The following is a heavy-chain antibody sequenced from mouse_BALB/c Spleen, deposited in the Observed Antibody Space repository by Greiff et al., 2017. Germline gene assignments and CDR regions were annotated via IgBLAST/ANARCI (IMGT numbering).Heavy chain of an antibody. Sequence: EVHLVESGGGLVQPGGSLKLSCAASGFTFSSYGMSWVRQTPDKRLELVATINSNGGSTYYPDSVKGRFTISRDNAKNTLYLQMSSLKSEDTAMYYCARIYYYGSSYFDYWGQGTTLTVSS. J-gene: IGHJ2*01. CDR3: ARIYYYGSSYFDY. D-gene: IGHD1-1*01. CDR2: INSNGGST. V-gene: IGHV5-6-3*01. CDR1: GFTFSSYG.